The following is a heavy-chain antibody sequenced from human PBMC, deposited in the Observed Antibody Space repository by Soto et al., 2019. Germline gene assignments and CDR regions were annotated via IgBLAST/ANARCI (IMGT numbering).Heavy chain of an antibody. D-gene: IGHD3-22*01. V-gene: IGHV3-23*01. Sequence: GGSLRLSCAASGFTFSSYAMSWVRQAPGKGLEWVTAISGSGGSTYYADSVKGRFTISRDNSKNTLYLQMNSLRAEDTAVYYCAKYYYDSSGYYYFDYWGQGTLVTVSS. CDR3: AKYYYDSSGYYYFDY. J-gene: IGHJ4*02. CDR1: GFTFSSYA. CDR2: ISGSGGST.